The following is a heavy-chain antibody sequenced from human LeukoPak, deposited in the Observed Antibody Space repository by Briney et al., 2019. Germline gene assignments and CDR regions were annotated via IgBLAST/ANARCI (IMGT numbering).Heavy chain of an antibody. CDR3: ARHVYFDF. Sequence: TGGSLRLSCAASGFTFSSYGMNWVRQAPGKGLEWVSYISSSGGTIYYADSVKGRFTVSRDNAKNSLYLQMNSLRAEDTAVYYCARHVYFDFWGQGTLVTVSS. CDR2: ISSSGGTI. CDR1: GFTFSSYG. V-gene: IGHV3-48*03. J-gene: IGHJ4*02.